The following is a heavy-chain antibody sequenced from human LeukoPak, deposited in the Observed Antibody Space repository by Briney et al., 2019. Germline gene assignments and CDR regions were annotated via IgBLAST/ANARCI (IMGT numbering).Heavy chain of an antibody. CDR3: ARGPYSSGWCVDY. D-gene: IGHD6-19*01. CDR2: IWYDGSNK. Sequence: GGSLRLSCAASGFTFSSYGMHWVRQAPGKGLEWVAVIWYDGSNKYYVDSVKGRFTISRDNSKNTLYLQMNSLRAEDTAVYYCARGPYSSGWCVDYWGQGTLVTVSS. J-gene: IGHJ4*02. CDR1: GFTFSSYG. V-gene: IGHV3-33*01.